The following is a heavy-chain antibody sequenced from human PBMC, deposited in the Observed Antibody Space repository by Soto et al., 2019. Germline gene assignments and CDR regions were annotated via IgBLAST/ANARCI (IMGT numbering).Heavy chain of an antibody. J-gene: IGHJ6*02. CDR2: IIPIFGTA. D-gene: IGHD3-10*01. Sequence: ASVKVSCKVSGGTFSSYAISWVRQAPRQGLEWMGGIIPIFGTANYAQKFQGRVTITADKSTSTAYMELSSLRSEDTAVYYCARARGTMVRGVTRAANYYYGMDVWGQGTTVTVSS. V-gene: IGHV1-69*06. CDR1: GGTFSSYA. CDR3: ARARGTMVRGVTRAANYYYGMDV.